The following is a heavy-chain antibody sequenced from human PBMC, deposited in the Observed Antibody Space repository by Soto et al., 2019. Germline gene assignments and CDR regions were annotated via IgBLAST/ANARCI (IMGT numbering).Heavy chain of an antibody. V-gene: IGHV1-8*01. CDR2: MNPNSGNT. CDR1: GYTFTSYD. Sequence: ASVKVSCKASGYTFTSYDINWVRQATGQGLEWMGWMNPNSGNTGYAQKFQGRVTMTRNTSISTAYMELSSLRSEDTAVYYCARVVGIVLMVYAIVPYYYMDVWGKGTTVTVSS. CDR3: ARVVGIVLMVYAIVPYYYMDV. J-gene: IGHJ6*03. D-gene: IGHD2-8*01.